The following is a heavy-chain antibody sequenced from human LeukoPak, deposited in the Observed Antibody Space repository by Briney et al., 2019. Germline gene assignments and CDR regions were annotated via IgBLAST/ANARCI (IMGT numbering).Heavy chain of an antibody. CDR2: ISGSGGST. J-gene: IGHJ4*02. CDR1: GFTFSSYA. V-gene: IGHV3-23*01. Sequence: GGSLRLSCAASGFTFSSYAMSWVRQAPGKGLEWVSAISGSGGSTYYAGSVKGRFTISRDNSKNTLYLQMNSLRAEDTAVYYCAKGSIRQVRGVIDYWGQGTLVTVSS. D-gene: IGHD3-10*01. CDR3: AKGSIRQVRGVIDY.